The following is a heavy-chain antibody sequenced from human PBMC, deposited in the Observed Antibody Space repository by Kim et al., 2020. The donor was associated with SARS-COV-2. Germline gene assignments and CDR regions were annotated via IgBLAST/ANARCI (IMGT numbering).Heavy chain of an antibody. V-gene: IGHV4-34*01. D-gene: IGHD3-10*01. CDR3: ARGRVLLWCGEGE. Sequence: YNPSPKSRVTISVDTSKNQFSLKLSSVTAADTAVYYCARGRVLLWCGEGEGGQGTLVTVSS. J-gene: IGHJ4*02.